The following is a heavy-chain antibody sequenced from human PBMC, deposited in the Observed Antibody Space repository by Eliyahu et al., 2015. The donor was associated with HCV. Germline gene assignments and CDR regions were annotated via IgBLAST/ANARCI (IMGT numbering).Heavy chain of an antibody. Sequence: QVQLQESGPGLVKPSQTLSLTCTVSGGSISXGSYYWSWIRQPAGKGLEWIGRIYTSGSTNYNPSLKSRVTISVDTSKNQFSLKLSSVTAADTAVYYCARDRGQWGGYDWDYYYGMDVWGQGTTVTVSS. V-gene: IGHV4-61*02. CDR2: IYTSGST. J-gene: IGHJ6*02. D-gene: IGHD5-12*01. CDR1: GGSISXGSYY. CDR3: ARDRGQWGGYDWDYYYGMDV.